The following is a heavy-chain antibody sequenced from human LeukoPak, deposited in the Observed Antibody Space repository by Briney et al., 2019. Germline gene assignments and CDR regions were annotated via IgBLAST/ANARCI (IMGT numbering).Heavy chain of an antibody. CDR2: IYYSGIT. CDR3: ARHVIAAAGTDWFDP. D-gene: IGHD6-13*01. J-gene: IGHJ5*02. Sequence: SETLSLTCTVSGGSISSYYWSWIRQPPGKGLEWIGYIYYSGITNYNPSLKSRVTILVDTSKNQFSLKLSSVTAADTAVYYCARHVIAAAGTDWFDPWGQGTLVTVSS. CDR1: GGSISSYY. V-gene: IGHV4-59*08.